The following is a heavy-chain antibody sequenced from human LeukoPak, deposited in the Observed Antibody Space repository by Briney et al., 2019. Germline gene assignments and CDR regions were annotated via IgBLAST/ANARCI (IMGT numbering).Heavy chain of an antibody. CDR3: ARYDSRGSASTKFDY. D-gene: IGHD3-3*01. V-gene: IGHV4-38-2*01. CDR1: GYSLGKNYY. CDR2: IYGRAST. Sequence: SETLSLTCAVSGYSLGKNYYWGWIRQSPGKGLEWIGRIYGRASTSYNPSLMNRVTVSVDTSKNHFSLQLTSVTAADTAVYYCARYDSRGSASTKFDYWGPGIQVTVSS. J-gene: IGHJ4*02.